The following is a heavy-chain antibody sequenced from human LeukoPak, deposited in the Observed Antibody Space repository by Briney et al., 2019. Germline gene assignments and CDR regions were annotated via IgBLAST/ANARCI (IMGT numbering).Heavy chain of an antibody. V-gene: IGHV3-30*18. CDR3: AKGLVVRGYYYYGMDV. Sequence: GRSLRLSCAASGFTFSSYGMHWARQAPGKGLEWVAVISYDGSNKYYADSVKGRFTISRDNSKNTLYLQMNSLRAEDTAVYYCAKGLVVRGYYYYGMDVWGKGTTVTVSS. D-gene: IGHD2-2*01. J-gene: IGHJ6*04. CDR1: GFTFSSYG. CDR2: ISYDGSNK.